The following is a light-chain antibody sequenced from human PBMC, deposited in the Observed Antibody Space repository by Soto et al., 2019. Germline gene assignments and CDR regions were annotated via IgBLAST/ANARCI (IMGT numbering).Light chain of an antibody. J-gene: IGKJ4*01. V-gene: IGKV1-5*03. Sequence: DIPMTQSPSTLSASVGDRVTITCRASQSISSELAWYQQKPGRAPKLLIYKASSLESGVPSRFSGSASGTQFTLTVSSLQPDDFATYYCLQYKSYPLTFGGGTKVEVK. CDR2: KAS. CDR3: LQYKSYPLT. CDR1: QSISSE.